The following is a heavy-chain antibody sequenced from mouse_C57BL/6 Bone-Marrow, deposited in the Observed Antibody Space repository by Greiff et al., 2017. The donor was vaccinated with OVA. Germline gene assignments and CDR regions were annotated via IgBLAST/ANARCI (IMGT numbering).Heavy chain of an antibody. J-gene: IGHJ4*01. CDR3: TRGYSNYYAMDY. V-gene: IGHV1-15*01. CDR2: IDPETGGT. D-gene: IGHD2-5*01. CDR1: GYTFTDYE. Sequence: VQVVESGAELVRPGASVTLSCKASGYTFTDYEMHWVKQTPVHGLEWIGAIDPETGGTAYNQKFKGKAILTADKSSSTAYMELRSLTSEDSAVDYCTRGYSNYYAMDYWGQGTSVTVSS.